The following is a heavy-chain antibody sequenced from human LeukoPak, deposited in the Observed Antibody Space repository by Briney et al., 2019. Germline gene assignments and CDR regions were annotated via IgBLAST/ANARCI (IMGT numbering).Heavy chain of an antibody. J-gene: IGHJ5*02. D-gene: IGHD2-21*02. CDR1: GYTFTSYG. V-gene: IGHV1-18*01. CDR2: ISAYNGNT. Sequence: ASVKVSCKASGYTFTSYGISWVRQAPGRGLEWMGWISAYNGNTNYAQKLQGRVTMTTDTSTSTAYMELRSLRSDDTAVYYCARASRVTDWSDPWGQGTLVTVSS. CDR3: ARASRVTDWSDP.